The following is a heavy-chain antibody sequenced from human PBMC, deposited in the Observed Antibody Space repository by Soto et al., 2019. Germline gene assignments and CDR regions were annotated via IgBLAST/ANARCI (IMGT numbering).Heavy chain of an antibody. J-gene: IGHJ6*02. CDR3: ARTFITIFGVVTFRYYGMDV. CDR2: IYYSGST. V-gene: IGHV4-31*03. D-gene: IGHD3-3*01. Sequence: SETLSLTCTVSGGSISSGGYYWSWIRQHPGKGLEWIGYIYYSGSTYYNPSLKSRVTISVDTSKNQFSLKLSSVTAADTAVYYCARTFITIFGVVTFRYYGMDVWGQGTTVTVSS. CDR1: GGSISSGGYY.